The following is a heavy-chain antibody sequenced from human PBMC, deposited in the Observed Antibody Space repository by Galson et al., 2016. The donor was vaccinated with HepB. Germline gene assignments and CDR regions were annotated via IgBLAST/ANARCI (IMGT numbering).Heavy chain of an antibody. J-gene: IGHJ4*02. CDR2: ISYDGSNK. CDR3: ASGYYYDSSGYYSDF. V-gene: IGHV3-30*09. CDR1: GFTFSNHV. Sequence: SLRLSCAASGFTFSNHVIHWVRQAPGKGLEWVAMISYDGSNKYYSDSVKGRFAISRDNSRNTLSLQMSSLRAEDTAVYYCASGYYYDSSGYYSDFWGQGTLVTVSS. D-gene: IGHD3-22*01.